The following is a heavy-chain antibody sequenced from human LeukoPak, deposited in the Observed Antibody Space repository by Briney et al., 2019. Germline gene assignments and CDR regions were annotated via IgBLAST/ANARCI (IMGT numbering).Heavy chain of an antibody. D-gene: IGHD3-10*01. Sequence: SETLSLTCTVSGGSISNDYWSWIRQPPGKGLEWIGYIFYIGTPNYNPSLKSRVTMSLDTSKNHFSLTLSSVTAADTAVYYCARLVWEVNYYYYNYMDVWGKGTTVAVSS. CDR3: ARLVWEVNYYYYNYMDV. CDR1: GGSISNDY. CDR2: IFYIGTP. J-gene: IGHJ6*03. V-gene: IGHV4-59*01.